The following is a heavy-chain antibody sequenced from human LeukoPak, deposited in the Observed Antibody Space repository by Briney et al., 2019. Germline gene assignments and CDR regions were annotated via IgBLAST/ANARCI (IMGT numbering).Heavy chain of an antibody. CDR3: ARFSAGGYSYGLDY. CDR1: GYTFTGYY. D-gene: IGHD5-18*01. Sequence: ASVKVSCTASGYTFTGYYMHWVRQAPGQGLEWMGRINPNSGGTNYAQKFQGRVTMTRDTSISTAYMELSRLRSDDTAVYYCARFSAGGYSYGLDYWGQGTLVTVSS. V-gene: IGHV1-2*06. J-gene: IGHJ4*02. CDR2: INPNSGGT.